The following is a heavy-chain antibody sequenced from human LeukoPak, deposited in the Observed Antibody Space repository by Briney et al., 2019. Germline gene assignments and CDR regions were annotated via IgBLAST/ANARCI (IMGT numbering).Heavy chain of an antibody. Sequence: GGSLRLSCAASGFTFSSYWMSWVRQAPGKGLEWVANIKQDGSEKYYVDSVKGRFTISRDNAKNSLYLQMNSLRAEDTAVYYCARGSVYYDSNFDYYGMDVWGQGTTVTVSS. V-gene: IGHV3-7*01. CDR2: IKQDGSEK. D-gene: IGHD3-22*01. J-gene: IGHJ6*02. CDR3: ARGSVYYDSNFDYYGMDV. CDR1: GFTFSSYW.